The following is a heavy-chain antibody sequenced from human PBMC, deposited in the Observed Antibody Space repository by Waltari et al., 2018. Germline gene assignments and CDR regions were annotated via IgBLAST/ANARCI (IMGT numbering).Heavy chain of an antibody. D-gene: IGHD2-21*02. CDR2: ISGGSDYI. J-gene: IGHJ4*02. CDR1: GVTFSRYG. V-gene: IGHV3-23*01. Sequence: EVQLLASGGGLVQPGGSLRLSCAASGVTFSRYGMSWVRQAPGKGPEWVSAISGGSDYIYYADSVRGRFTISRDNSKNTLYLQMSSLKAEDTAVYYCAKGGVVTAWDEYWGQGTLVTVSS. CDR3: AKGGVVTAWDEY.